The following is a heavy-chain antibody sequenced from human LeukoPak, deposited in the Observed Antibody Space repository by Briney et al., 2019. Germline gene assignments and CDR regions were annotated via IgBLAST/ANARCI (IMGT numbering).Heavy chain of an antibody. CDR2: INEDGSVQ. J-gene: IGHJ4*02. CDR3: ASRESSMARSH. Sequence: PGGSLRLSCAASGFIISDYWMNWVRPVPGKGLEWVANINEDGSVQDYVDSVRGRSTISRDNAKNSVYLQMNSLRVEDTAVYYCASRESSMARSHWGQGTLVTVSS. D-gene: IGHD3-10*01. CDR1: GFIISDYW. V-gene: IGHV3-7*01.